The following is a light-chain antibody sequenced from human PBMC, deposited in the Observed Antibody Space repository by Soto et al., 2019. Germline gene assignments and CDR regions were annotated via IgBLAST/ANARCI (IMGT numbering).Light chain of an antibody. CDR3: QQYGSSRT. Sequence: EIVLTQSPGTLSLSPGERATLSCRASQSVTSNYLAWYQQKPGQAPRLFIYGVSSRATGIPDRFSGSGSGTHFTLTISRLEPEDFAVYYCQQYGSSRTFGQGTKVEIK. CDR1: QSVTSNY. V-gene: IGKV3-20*01. J-gene: IGKJ1*01. CDR2: GVS.